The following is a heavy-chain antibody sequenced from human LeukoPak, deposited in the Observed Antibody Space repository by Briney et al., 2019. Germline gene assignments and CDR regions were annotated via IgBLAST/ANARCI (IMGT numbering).Heavy chain of an antibody. Sequence: GGSLRLSCVVSGFTFSTSAMSWVRQAPGKGLEWVSGISESGGSTYYADSVKGRFTSSRDNSKNTLYLQMSNLRAEDTAAYYCAKGSFWGQGTLATVSS. D-gene: IGHD3-10*01. CDR3: AKGSF. CDR2: ISESGGST. V-gene: IGHV3-23*01. J-gene: IGHJ4*02. CDR1: GFTFSTSA.